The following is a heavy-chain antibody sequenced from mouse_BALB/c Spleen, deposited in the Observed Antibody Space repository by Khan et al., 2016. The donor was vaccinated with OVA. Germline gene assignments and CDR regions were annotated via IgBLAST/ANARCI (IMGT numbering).Heavy chain of an antibody. J-gene: IGHJ2*01. Sequence: EVQLQESGPGLVKPSQSLSLTCTVTGYSITSDYAWNWIRQFPGNKLEWMGFISYSGNTNYNPSFKSRISITRDTSKNQFFLQLNSVTTEDTATYYCARVYGGDFAYWGQGTTLTVSS. V-gene: IGHV3-2*02. CDR3: ARVYGGDFAY. D-gene: IGHD1-1*01. CDR2: ISYSGNT. CDR1: GYSITSDYA.